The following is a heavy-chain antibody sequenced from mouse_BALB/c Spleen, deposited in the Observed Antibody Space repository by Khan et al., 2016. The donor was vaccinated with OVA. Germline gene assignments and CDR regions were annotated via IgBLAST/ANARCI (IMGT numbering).Heavy chain of an antibody. D-gene: IGHD2-1*01. CDR2: IWAGGST. J-gene: IGHJ1*01. CDR1: GFSLTNYG. Sequence: QVQLKESGPGLVAPPQSLSITCTVSGFSLTNYGVHWVRQPPGKGLEWLGIIWAGGSTNYNSALMYRLTVSKDHSKCHVVLKMDSRQTDDTAMYYCAGNYDHYVEYFDFWGAGTTVTVSS. V-gene: IGHV2-9*02. CDR3: AGNYDHYVEYFDF.